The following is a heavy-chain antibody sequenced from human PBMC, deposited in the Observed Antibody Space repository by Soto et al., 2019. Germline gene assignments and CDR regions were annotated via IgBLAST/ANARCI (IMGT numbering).Heavy chain of an antibody. CDR1: GFSFSSYG. D-gene: IGHD2-21*02. CDR2: ISYDGSKT. CDR3: AKNSRHIVVLTAFLDY. V-gene: IGHV3-30*18. Sequence: GGSLRLSCAASGFSFSSYGMHWVRQAPGKGLEWVAFISYDGSKTYYADSVKGRFTISRDKSKNTLYLQMNSLRAEDSAVYYCAKNSRHIVVLTAFLDYWGQGNLVTVSS. J-gene: IGHJ4*02.